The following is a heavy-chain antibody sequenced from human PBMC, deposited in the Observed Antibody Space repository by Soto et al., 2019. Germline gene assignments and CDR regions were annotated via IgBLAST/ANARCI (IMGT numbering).Heavy chain of an antibody. CDR2: ISGYNGDT. CDR1: GYSFTAFG. D-gene: IGHD6-13*01. V-gene: IGHV1-18*01. CDR3: ARAEAYRSSWYAMDV. Sequence: QVQLVQSGAEVKKPGASVKVSCKATGYSFTAFGLIWVRQAPGQGLEWMGWISGYNGDTNYAQNRQGRVTMTTDTSTSTVSMELRSLKSDDTAVYYCARAEAYRSSWYAMDVWGQGTTVIVS. J-gene: IGHJ6*02.